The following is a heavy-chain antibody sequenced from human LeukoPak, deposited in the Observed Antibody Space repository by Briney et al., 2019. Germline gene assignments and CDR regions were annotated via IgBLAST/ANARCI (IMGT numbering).Heavy chain of an antibody. CDR3: AKRGAGGSYYFDY. J-gene: IGHJ4*02. Sequence: PGWSLRLSCAASGFAFSSYALSWVRQAPGKGLDWVSGISGRGSNTYYADSVKGRFTISRDNSKDTLYLQMNSLRADDTAVYYCAKRGAGGSYYFDYWGQGTLVTVSS. CDR2: ISGRGSNT. CDR1: GFAFSSYA. D-gene: IGHD1-26*01. V-gene: IGHV3-23*01.